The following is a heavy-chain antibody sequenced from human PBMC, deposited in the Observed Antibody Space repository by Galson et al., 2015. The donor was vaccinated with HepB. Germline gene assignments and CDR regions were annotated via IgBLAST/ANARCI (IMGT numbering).Heavy chain of an antibody. CDR3: AKDREARGYSYGYKGAADYYYYGIDV. V-gene: IGHV3-23*01. CDR2: ISGSGGST. CDR1: GFTFSSYA. J-gene: IGHJ6*04. D-gene: IGHD5-18*01. Sequence: SLRLSCAASGFTFSSYAMNWVRQAPGKGLEWVSGISGSGGSTYYADSVKGRFTISRDNSKNTLYLQMNSLRAEDTAVYYCAKDREARGYSYGYKGAADYYYYGIDVWGEGTTVTVSS.